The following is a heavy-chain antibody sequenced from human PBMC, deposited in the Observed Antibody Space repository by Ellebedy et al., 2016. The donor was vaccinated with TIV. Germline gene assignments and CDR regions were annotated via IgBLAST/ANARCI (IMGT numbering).Heavy chain of an antibody. J-gene: IGHJ5*02. D-gene: IGHD3-10*01. V-gene: IGHV1-69*13. Sequence: AASVKVSCKASGGTVSGNVITWVRQPPGQGLEWMGGIIPLFGTANYAQKFQGRVTITADEFTNTAYMELSSLRSEDTAVYYCASDSSRMIRGVMKGWFDPWGQGTLVTVAS. CDR3: ASDSSRMIRGVMKGWFDP. CDR1: GGTVSGNV. CDR2: IIPLFGTA.